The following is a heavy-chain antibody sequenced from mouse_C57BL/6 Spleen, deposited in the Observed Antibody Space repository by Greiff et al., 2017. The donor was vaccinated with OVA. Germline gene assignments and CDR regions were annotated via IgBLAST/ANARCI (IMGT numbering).Heavy chain of an antibody. CDR1: GFTFSSYA. D-gene: IGHD2-1*01. CDR3: ARGGDGNYPYYYAMDY. V-gene: IGHV5-4*01. J-gene: IGHJ4*01. Sequence: EVQLVESGGGLVKPGGSLKLSCAASGFTFSSYAMSWVRQTPEQRLEWVATISDGGSYTYYPDNVKGRSTISRDNAKDNLYLHMSQLKSEDTAMYYCARGGDGNYPYYYAMDYWGQGTSVTVSS. CDR2: ISDGGSYT.